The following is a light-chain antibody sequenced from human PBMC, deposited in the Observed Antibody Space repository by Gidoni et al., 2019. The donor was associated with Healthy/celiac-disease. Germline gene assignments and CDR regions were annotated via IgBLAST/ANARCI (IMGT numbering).Light chain of an antibody. CDR3: QQYYSTPPT. Sequence: DILMTQSPDSLAVSLGERATINCKSSQSVLYTSTNRNYLAWYQQKPGQPPKLLIYWASNRESGVPDRFSGSGSGTDFTLTISSLQAEDVAVYYCQQYYSTPPTFGQGTKLEIK. J-gene: IGKJ2*01. CDR2: WAS. V-gene: IGKV4-1*01. CDR1: QSVLYTSTNRNY.